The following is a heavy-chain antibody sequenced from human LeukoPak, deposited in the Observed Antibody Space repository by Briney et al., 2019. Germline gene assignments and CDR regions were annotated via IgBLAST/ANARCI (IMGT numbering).Heavy chain of an antibody. CDR1: GFTFSNYA. CDR2: IRSSGDGDST. CDR3: ARVAEAAAFDY. Sequence: PGGSLRLSCAASGFTFSNYAMNWVRQAPGKGLEWVSVIRSSGDGDSTYYADSVKGRFTISRDNSKNTLFLQMNGLRAEDTAVYYCARVAEAAAFDYWGQGTLVTVSS. V-gene: IGHV3-23*01. D-gene: IGHD6-13*01. J-gene: IGHJ4*02.